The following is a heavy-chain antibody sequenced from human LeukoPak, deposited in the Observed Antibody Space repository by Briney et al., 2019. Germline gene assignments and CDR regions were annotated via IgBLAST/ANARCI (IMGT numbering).Heavy chain of an antibody. CDR3: ARDPQFPGKYYFDY. CDR2: IIPILGIA. D-gene: IGHD3-10*01. J-gene: IGHJ4*02. CDR1: GGTFSSYA. V-gene: IGHV1-69*04. Sequence: SVKVSCKASGGTFSSYAISWVRQAPGQGLEWMGRIIPILGIANYAQKFQGRVTITADKSTSTAYMELSSLRSEDTAVYYCARDPQFPGKYYFDYWGQGTLVTVSS.